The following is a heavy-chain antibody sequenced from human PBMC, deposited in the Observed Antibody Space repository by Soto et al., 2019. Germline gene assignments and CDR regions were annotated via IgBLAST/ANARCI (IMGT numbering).Heavy chain of an antibody. D-gene: IGHD3-10*01. CDR1: GGTFSSYT. Sequence: GASVKVSCKASGGTFSSYTISWVRQAPGQGLEWMGRIIPILGIANYAQKLQGRVTITADKSTSTAYMELRSLRSDDTAVYYCAREDGSGSGWFDPWGQGTLVNVSS. V-gene: IGHV1-69*04. CDR3: AREDGSGSGWFDP. J-gene: IGHJ5*02. CDR2: IIPILGIA.